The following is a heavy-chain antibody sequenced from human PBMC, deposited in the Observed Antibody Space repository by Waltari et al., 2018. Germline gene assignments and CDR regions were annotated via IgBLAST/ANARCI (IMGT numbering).Heavy chain of an antibody. CDR3: ARGGDTIVVVDGTRFYHYGVDV. CDR2: IKEDGSVT. D-gene: IGHD2-15*01. V-gene: IGHV3-7*01. Sequence: EVQLVESGGGLVQPGGSLRLSCATSGLTFSDNWMNWVGQAPGKGLEWVANIKEDGSVTHYVDSVKGRFTISSDNAKNSLYLQMNSLRTEDTAVYYCARGGDTIVVVDGTRFYHYGVDVWGQGTTVIVSS. CDR1: GLTFSDNW. J-gene: IGHJ6*02.